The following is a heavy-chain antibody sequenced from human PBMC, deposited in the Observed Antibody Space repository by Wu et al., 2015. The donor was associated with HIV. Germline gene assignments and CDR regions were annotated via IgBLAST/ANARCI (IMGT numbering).Heavy chain of an antibody. CDR1: GGTFSSYA. CDR3: ARVLGDIAAAGTPSAFDI. CDR2: IIPIFGTA. D-gene: IGHD6-13*01. Sequence: QVQLVQSGAEVKKPGSSVKVSCKASGGTFSSYAISWVRQAPGQGLEWMGGIIPIFGTANYAQKFQGRVTITADESTSTAYMELSSLRSEDTAVYYCARVLGDIAAAGTPSAFDIWGQGTMVTVSS. V-gene: IGHV1-69*12. J-gene: IGHJ3*02.